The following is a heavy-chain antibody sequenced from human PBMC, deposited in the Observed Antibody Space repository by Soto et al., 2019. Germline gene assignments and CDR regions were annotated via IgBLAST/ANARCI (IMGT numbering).Heavy chain of an antibody. Sequence: PGGSLRLSCAASGFTFSSYWMHWVRQAPGKGLVWVSRINSDGSSTSYADSVKGRFTISRDNAKDTLYLQMNSLRAEDTAVYYCARDPQYDFWSGSYPHAFDIWGQGTMVTVSS. D-gene: IGHD3-3*01. CDR3: ARDPQYDFWSGSYPHAFDI. CDR2: INSDGSST. V-gene: IGHV3-74*01. CDR1: GFTFSSYW. J-gene: IGHJ3*02.